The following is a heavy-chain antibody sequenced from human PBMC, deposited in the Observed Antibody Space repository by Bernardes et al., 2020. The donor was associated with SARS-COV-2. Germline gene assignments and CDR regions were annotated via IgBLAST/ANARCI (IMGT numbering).Heavy chain of an antibody. D-gene: IGHD3-10*01. J-gene: IGHJ3*02. V-gene: IGHV1-46*01. Sequence: ASVKVSCKASGYTFTSYYMHWVRQAPGQGLEWMGIINPSGGSTSYAQKFQGRVTMTRDTSTSTVYMELSSLRSEDTAVYYCARVLPMVRGVIAGFDIWGQGTMVTVSS. CDR3: ARVLPMVRGVIAGFDI. CDR1: GYTFTSYY. CDR2: INPSGGST.